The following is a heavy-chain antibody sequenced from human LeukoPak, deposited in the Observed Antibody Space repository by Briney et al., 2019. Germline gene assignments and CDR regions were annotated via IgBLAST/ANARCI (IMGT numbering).Heavy chain of an antibody. D-gene: IGHD3-10*01. CDR2: MNPNSGNT. CDR1: GYTFTSYG. J-gene: IGHJ4*02. CDR3: ARGRGAGSYYKRLFDY. Sequence: GASVKVSCKASGYTFTSYGISWVRQATGQGLEWMGWMNPNSGNTGYAQKFQGRVTMTRNTSISTAYMELSSLRSEDTAVYYCARGRGAGSYYKRLFDYWGQGTLVTVSS. V-gene: IGHV1-8*02.